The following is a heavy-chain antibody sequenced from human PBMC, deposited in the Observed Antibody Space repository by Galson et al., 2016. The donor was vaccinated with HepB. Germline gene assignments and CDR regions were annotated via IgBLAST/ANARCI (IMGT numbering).Heavy chain of an antibody. V-gene: IGHV3-23*01. J-gene: IGHJ4*02. D-gene: IGHD1-14*01. CDR3: AKCSPGTRGSLDS. CDR2: ISDNGHAT. Sequence: SLRLSCAGSGFTFNSYAMNWVRQAPGKGLEWISLISDNGHATYYADPVRGRFSIARDNSKHTLYLQMNSLRADDTAVYYCAKCSPGTRGSLDSCGQGTLFTGSS. CDR1: GFTFNSYA.